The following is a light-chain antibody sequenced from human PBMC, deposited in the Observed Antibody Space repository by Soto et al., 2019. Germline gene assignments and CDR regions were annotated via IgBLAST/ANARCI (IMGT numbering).Light chain of an antibody. CDR1: SSDVGGYSY. CDR2: DVS. CDR3: TSYTSSSLYV. J-gene: IGLJ1*01. V-gene: IGLV2-14*01. Sequence: QSVLTQPASVSGSPGQSITISCTGTSSDVGGYSYVSWYQQLPGKAPKLMIYDVSGRPSGVSNRFSGSKSGNTASLTISGLQAEDEADYYCTSYTSSSLYVFGTGTKVTVL.